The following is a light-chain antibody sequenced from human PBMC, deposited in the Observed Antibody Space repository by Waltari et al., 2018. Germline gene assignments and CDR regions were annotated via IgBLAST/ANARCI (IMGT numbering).Light chain of an antibody. CDR1: SSDVGTYNY. V-gene: IGLV2-14*03. J-gene: IGLJ2*01. CDR2: YVS. Sequence: QSALTQPASVSGSPGQSITISCTGTSSDVGTYNYVSLYQQHTGKAPKLMIFYVSIRPSGVANRFAGSKSVNTASLTISGLQAEDEADYYCSSYISSSTLELFGGGTSLTVL. CDR3: SSYISSSTLEL.